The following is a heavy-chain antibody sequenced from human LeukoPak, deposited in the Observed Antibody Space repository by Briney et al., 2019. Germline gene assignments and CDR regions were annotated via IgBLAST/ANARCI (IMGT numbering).Heavy chain of an antibody. D-gene: IGHD6-13*01. Sequence: PSETPSLTCTVSGGSISSYYWSWIRQPPGKGLEWIGYIYYSGSTNYNPSLKSRVTISLDTSKNQFSLKLRSVTAADTAVYYCARAYSTTWYSYLDYWGQGTLVTVSS. CDR2: IYYSGST. CDR1: GGSISSYY. CDR3: ARAYSTTWYSYLDY. V-gene: IGHV4-59*01. J-gene: IGHJ4*02.